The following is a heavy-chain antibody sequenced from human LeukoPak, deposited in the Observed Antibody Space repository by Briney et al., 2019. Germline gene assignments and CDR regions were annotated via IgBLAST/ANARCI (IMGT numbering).Heavy chain of an antibody. CDR2: IYYSGST. J-gene: IGHJ5*02. CDR1: GGSISSSSYY. CDR3: ARGHYGDYVHWFDP. V-gene: IGHV4-39*01. D-gene: IGHD4-17*01. Sequence: PSETLSLTCTVSGGSISSSSYYWGWIRQPPGKGLEWIGSIYYSGSTYYNPSLKSRVTISVDTSKNQFSLKLSSVTAADTAVYYCARGHYGDYVHWFDPWGQGTLVTVSS.